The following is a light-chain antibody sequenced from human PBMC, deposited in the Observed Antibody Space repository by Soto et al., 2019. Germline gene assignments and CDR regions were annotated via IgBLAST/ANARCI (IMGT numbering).Light chain of an antibody. CDR1: QTVSSY. CDR3: QQSFSSLFS. J-gene: IGKJ3*01. V-gene: IGKV1-39*01. Sequence: DIQLTQSPSSLSASVGDRVTITCRASQTVSSYLNWYQQKPGKAPILLIHTASSLQSGVPSRFSGSGSGTDFTLTISSLQPEAFATYYGQQSFSSLFSFGPGTRVDIK. CDR2: TAS.